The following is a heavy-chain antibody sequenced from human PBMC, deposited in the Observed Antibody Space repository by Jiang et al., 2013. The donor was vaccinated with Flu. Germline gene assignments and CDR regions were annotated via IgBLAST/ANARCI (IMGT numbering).Heavy chain of an antibody. V-gene: IGHV1-46*01. D-gene: IGHD6-25*01. Sequence: TSYAQKFQGRVTMTRDTSTSTVYMELSSLRSEDTAVYYCAGGSGRGSFDYWGQGTLVTVSS. J-gene: IGHJ4*02. CDR3: AGGSGRGSFDY. CDR2: T.